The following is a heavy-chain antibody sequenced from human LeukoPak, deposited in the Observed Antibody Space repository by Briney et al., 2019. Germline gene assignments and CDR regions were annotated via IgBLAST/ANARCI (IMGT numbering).Heavy chain of an antibody. CDR1: GFTFSNYG. D-gene: IGHD6-19*01. Sequence: GGSLRLSCAASGFTFSNYGMHWVRLAPGKGLEWVAIISDDGSNKYYAESVMGRFTISRDNAKNSLYLQMDILKPEDTAFYYCAKVDGYNSGWYDSWGQGTLVTVSS. V-gene: IGHV3-30*18. CDR3: AKVDGYNSGWYDS. CDR2: ISDDGSNK. J-gene: IGHJ5*01.